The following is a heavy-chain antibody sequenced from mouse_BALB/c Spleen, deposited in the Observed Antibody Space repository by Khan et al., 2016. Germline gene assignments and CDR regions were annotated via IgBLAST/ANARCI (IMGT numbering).Heavy chain of an antibody. J-gene: IGHJ2*02. V-gene: IGHV1-42*01. CDR1: GYSFTGYN. CDR2: IDPYYGST. Sequence: VQLKQSGPELEKPGATVKISCKASGYSFTGYNMNWVKQSPGKSLEWMGNIDPYYGSTAYHQKFKGKATFTVDKSSSTAYMQLKSLTSEDSAVYCCAREGYGNDVDYWGQGTSLTVSS. D-gene: IGHD2-10*02. CDR3: AREGYGNDVDY.